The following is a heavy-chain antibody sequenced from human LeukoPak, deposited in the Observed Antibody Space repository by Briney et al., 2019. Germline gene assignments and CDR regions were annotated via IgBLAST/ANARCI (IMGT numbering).Heavy chain of an antibody. CDR3: AKRGVVIRVILVGFHKEAYYFDS. J-gene: IGHJ4*02. Sequence: GGSLRLSCAVSGITLSNYGMSWVRQAPGKGLEWVAGINDRGSRTNYADSVKGRFTISTDHPKNTLYLQMNSLRAEDTAVYFCAKRGVVIRVILVGFHKEAYYFDSWGQGALVTVSS. CDR1: GITLSNYG. CDR2: INDRGSRT. D-gene: IGHD3-22*01. V-gene: IGHV3-23*01.